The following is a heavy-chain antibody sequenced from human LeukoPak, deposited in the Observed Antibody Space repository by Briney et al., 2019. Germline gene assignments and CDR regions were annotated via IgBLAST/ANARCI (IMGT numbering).Heavy chain of an antibody. CDR1: GFTFSSYS. CDR2: ISSSSSYK. D-gene: IGHD6-19*01. V-gene: IGHV3-21*01. CDR3: ARIAVAYDAFDI. Sequence: GGSLRLSCAASGFTFSSYSMNWVRQAPGKGLEWVSSISSSSSYKYYADSVKGRFTISRDNAKNSLYLQMNSLRAEDTAVYYCARIAVAYDAFDIWGQGTMVTVSS. J-gene: IGHJ3*02.